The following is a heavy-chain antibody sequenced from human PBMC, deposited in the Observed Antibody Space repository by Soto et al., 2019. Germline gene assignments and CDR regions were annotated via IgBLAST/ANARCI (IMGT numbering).Heavy chain of an antibody. Sequence: QVQLVESGGGVVQPGRSLRLSCAASGFTFSSYAMHWVRQAPGKGLEWVAGISYDGSNKYYADSVKGRFTISRDNSKNTLYLQMNSLRAEETAVYYCARDGGHYDSSGYFDYWGQGTLVTVSS. D-gene: IGHD3-22*01. CDR1: GFTFSSYA. CDR2: ISYDGSNK. J-gene: IGHJ4*02. V-gene: IGHV3-30-3*01. CDR3: ARDGGHYDSSGYFDY.